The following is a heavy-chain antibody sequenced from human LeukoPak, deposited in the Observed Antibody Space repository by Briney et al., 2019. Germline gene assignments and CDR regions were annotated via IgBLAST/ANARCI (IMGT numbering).Heavy chain of an antibody. CDR3: AKSPRGYHYYMDV. V-gene: IGHV3-9*03. J-gene: IGHJ6*03. CDR2: ISWNSGDI. CDR1: GLTYDDYG. Sequence: PGGSLRLSCAASGLTYDDYGLHWVRQAPGKGLEWVSGISWNSGDIGYADSVKGRFTISRDNAKKSLYLQMDSLRPEDMALYYCAKSPRGYHYYMDVWGKGTTVTVSS. D-gene: IGHD3-10*01.